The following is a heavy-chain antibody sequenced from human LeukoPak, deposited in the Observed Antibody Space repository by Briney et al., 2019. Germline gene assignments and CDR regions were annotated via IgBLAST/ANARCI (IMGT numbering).Heavy chain of an antibody. CDR2: IHYNGIT. D-gene: IGHD1-26*01. Sequence: SETLSLTCSVSGSMYNYYWSWIRQPPGKGLEWIGYIHYNGITNYNPSLESRVTMSLDTSENLVSLKLNSVTAADTAVYYCARHISSGGTYAHFDYWGQGTLVTVSS. CDR3: ARHISSGGTYAHFDY. CDR1: GSMYNYY. J-gene: IGHJ4*02. V-gene: IGHV4-59*08.